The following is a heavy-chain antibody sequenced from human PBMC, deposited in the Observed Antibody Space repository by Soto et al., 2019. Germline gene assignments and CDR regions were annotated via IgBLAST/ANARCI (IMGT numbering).Heavy chain of an antibody. Sequence: GGSLRVSCVVSGISFADYAMHWVRQVPGKGLEWVSGINWDSGDIGYADSVKGRFTISRDNAKNSLYLQMNSLKTEDTALYYCAKDTAPGFYDANGHLDYWGQGTPVTVSS. CDR3: AKDTAPGFYDANGHLDY. J-gene: IGHJ4*02. V-gene: IGHV3-9*01. D-gene: IGHD2-8*01. CDR2: INWDSGDI. CDR1: GISFADYA.